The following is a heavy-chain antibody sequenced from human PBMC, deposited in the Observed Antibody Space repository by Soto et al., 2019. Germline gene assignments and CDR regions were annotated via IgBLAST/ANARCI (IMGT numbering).Heavy chain of an antibody. CDR1: GFTFSSYS. J-gene: IGHJ6*02. V-gene: IGHV3-48*02. CDR3: ARGPVAGLYYYYGMDV. CDR2: ISSSSSTI. D-gene: IGHD6-19*01. Sequence: GGSLRLSCAASGFTFSSYSMNWVRQAPGKGLEWVSYISSSSSTIYYADSVKGRFTISRDNAKNSLYLQMNSLRDEDTAVYYCARGPVAGLYYYYGMDVWGQGTTVTVSS.